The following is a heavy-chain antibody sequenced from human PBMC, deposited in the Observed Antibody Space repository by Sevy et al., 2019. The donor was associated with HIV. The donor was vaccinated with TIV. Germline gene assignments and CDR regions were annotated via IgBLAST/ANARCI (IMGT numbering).Heavy chain of an antibody. J-gene: IGHJ6*02. V-gene: IGHV1-18*01. CDR1: GYTFTSYG. CDR3: ARDVQNRTTYYYYGMDV. D-gene: IGHD1-1*01. CDR2: ISAYNGNT. Sequence: ASVKVSCKASGYTFTSYGISWVRQAPGQGLEWMGWISAYNGNTNYAQKLQGRVTMTTYTSTSTAYMELRSLRSDDTAVYYCARDVQNRTTYYYYGMDVWGQGTTVTVSS.